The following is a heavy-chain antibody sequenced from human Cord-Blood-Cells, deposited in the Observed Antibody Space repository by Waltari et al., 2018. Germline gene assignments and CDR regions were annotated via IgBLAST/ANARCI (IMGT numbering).Heavy chain of an antibody. V-gene: IGHV3-30*04. J-gene: IGHJ4*02. CDR1: GFTFSSYA. D-gene: IGHD4-17*01. CDR2: ISYDGSNK. Sequence: QVQLVESGGGVVQPGRSLRLSCAASGFTFSSYAMHWARQAPGKGLGWVAVISYDGSNKYYADSVKGRFTISRDNSKNTLYLQMNSLRAEDTAVYYCANYDYGDYFDYWGQGTLVTVSS. CDR3: ANYDYGDYFDY.